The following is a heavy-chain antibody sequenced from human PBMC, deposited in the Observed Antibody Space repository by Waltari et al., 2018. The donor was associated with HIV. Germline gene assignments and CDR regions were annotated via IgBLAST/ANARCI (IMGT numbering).Heavy chain of an antibody. CDR2: IIPIFGTA. D-gene: IGHD2-2*01. CDR1: GGTFSSYA. Sequence: QVQLVQSGAEVKKPGSSVKVSCKASGGTFSSYAISWVRQAPGQGLEWMGGIIPIFGTANYAQKFQGRVTITADESTSTAYMELSSLRSEDTAVYYCARNRRCSSTSCYARGFDPWGQGTLVTVSS. J-gene: IGHJ5*02. V-gene: IGHV1-69*01. CDR3: ARNRRCSSTSCYARGFDP.